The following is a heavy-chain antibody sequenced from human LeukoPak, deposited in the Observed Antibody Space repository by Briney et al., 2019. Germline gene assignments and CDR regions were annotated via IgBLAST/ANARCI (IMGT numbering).Heavy chain of an antibody. CDR2: ISGSGGST. CDR1: GFTFSSYA. V-gene: IGHV3-23*01. J-gene: IGHJ5*02. Sequence: GGSLRLSCAASGFTFSSYAMTWVRQAPRKGLEWVSAISGSGGSTYYADSVKGRFTISRDNSKDTLYLQMNSLRAEDTAVYYCAKGTVYDILTGYYNWFDPWGQGTLVTVSS. CDR3: AKGTVYDILTGYYNWFDP. D-gene: IGHD3-9*01.